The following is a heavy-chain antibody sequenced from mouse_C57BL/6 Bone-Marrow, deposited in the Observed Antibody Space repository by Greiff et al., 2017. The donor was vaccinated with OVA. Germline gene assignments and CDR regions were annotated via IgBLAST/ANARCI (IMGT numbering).Heavy chain of an antibody. CDR1: GFTFSDYG. D-gene: IGHD2-1*01. J-gene: IGHJ4*01. CDR2: ISSGSSTI. CDR3: AGGGYGNYPYAMDD. Sequence: EVQGVESGGGLVKPGGSLKLSCAASGFTFSDYGMHWVRQAPEKGLEWVAYISSGSSTIYYADTVKGRFTISRDNAKNTLFLQMTSLRSEDTAMYYCAGGGYGNYPYAMDDWGQGTSVTVSS. V-gene: IGHV5-17*01.